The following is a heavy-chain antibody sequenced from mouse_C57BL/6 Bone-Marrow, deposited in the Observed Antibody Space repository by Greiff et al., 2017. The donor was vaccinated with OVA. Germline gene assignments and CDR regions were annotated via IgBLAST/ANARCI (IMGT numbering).Heavy chain of an antibody. CDR2: IRSKSNNYAT. V-gene: IGHV10-1*01. CDR1: GFSFNTYA. D-gene: IGHD1-1*01. J-gene: IGHJ4*01. Sequence: EVKLVESGGGLVQPQGSLKLSCAASGFSFNTYAMNWVRQAPGKGLEWVARIRSKSNNYATYYADSVKDRFTISRDDSKSMLYLQMNNLKTEDTAMYYCVRHEVLRYPLGVYYAMDYWGQGTSVTVSS. CDR3: VRHEVLRYPLGVYYAMDY.